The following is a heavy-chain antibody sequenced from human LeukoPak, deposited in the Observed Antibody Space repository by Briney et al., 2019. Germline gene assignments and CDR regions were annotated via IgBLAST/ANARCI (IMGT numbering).Heavy chain of an antibody. J-gene: IGHJ3*02. D-gene: IGHD4-23*01. CDR1: GYTFTSYD. CDR2: MNPNSGGT. CDR3: ATTVGADAFDI. V-gene: IGHV1-2*02. Sequence: ASVKVSCKASGYTFTSYDINWVRQATGQGLEWMGWMNPNSGGTNYAQKFQGRVTMTRDTSISTAYMELSRLRSDDTAVYYCATTVGADAFDIWGQGTMVTVSS.